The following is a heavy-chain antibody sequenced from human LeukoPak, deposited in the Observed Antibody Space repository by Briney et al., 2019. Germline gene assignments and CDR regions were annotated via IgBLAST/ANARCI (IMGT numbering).Heavy chain of an antibody. CDR2: INHSGST. D-gene: IGHD3-3*01. CDR3: ARGYNDFWSGYGNWFDP. CDR1: GGSFSGYY. V-gene: IGHV4-34*01. Sequence: SETLSLTCAVYGGSFSGYYWSWIRQPPGKGLEWIGEINHSGSTNYNPSLKSRVTISVDTSKNQFSLKLSSVTAADTAVYYCARGYNDFWSGYGNWFDPWGQGTLVTVSS. J-gene: IGHJ5*02.